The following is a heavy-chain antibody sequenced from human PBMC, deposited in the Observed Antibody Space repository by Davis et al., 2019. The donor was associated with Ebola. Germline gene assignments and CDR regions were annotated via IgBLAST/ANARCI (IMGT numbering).Heavy chain of an antibody. Sequence: GGTLRLSCEVSGFTFSSYGMHRVRQAPGKGLEWITGIAGTVGSTYYADSVRGRFTVSRDNSKNTLYLQMNSLRGEDTAVYYCAKQRSWINLWHGDLWGQGTLVTVSS. CDR1: GFTFSSYG. J-gene: IGHJ5*02. D-gene: IGHD5-12*01. V-gene: IGHV3-23*01. CDR3: AKQRSWINLWHGDL. CDR2: IAGTVGST.